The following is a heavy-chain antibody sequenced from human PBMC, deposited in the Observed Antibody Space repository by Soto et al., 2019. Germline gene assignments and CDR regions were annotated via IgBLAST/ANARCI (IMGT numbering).Heavy chain of an antibody. CDR2: INPSSGGA. CDR1: GYAFIGYY. V-gene: IGHV1-2*02. Sequence: ASVKVSCKSSGYAFIGYYIHWVRNAPGQGLEWLGWINPSSGGAKYAQKFQGRVTMTRDTSINTTYLEVTSLRSDDSAIYFCARAPSPRAAAADFAYWGQGTLVSVSS. J-gene: IGHJ4*02. CDR3: ARAPSPRAAAADFAY. D-gene: IGHD6-13*01.